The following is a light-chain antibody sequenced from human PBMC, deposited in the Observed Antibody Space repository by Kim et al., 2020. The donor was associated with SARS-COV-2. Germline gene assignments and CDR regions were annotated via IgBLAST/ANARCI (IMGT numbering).Light chain of an antibody. CDR2: YDS. CDR1: DIGSKR. V-gene: IGLV3-21*04. CDR3: QVWDSSSDHVV. J-gene: IGLJ2*01. Sequence: PGKTARITCGGNDIGSKRVNWYQQKPGQAPVLVIYYDSDRPSGIPERFSGSTSGNTATLTISRVEAGDEADYYCQVWDSSSDHVVFGGGTQLTVL.